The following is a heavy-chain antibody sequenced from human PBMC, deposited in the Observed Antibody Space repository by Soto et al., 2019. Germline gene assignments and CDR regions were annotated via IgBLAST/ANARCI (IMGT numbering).Heavy chain of an antibody. CDR3: AREGYNFGPFDY. Sequence: SETLSLTCTVSGGSLSSYYWSWIRRPPGMGLEWIASISYSGATNYNSSLKSRVTISIDTSKNQFSLKFNSVTAADTAVYYCAREGYNFGPFDYWGQGALVTVSS. CDR1: GGSLSSYY. CDR2: ISYSGAT. J-gene: IGHJ4*02. V-gene: IGHV4-59*01. D-gene: IGHD5-18*01.